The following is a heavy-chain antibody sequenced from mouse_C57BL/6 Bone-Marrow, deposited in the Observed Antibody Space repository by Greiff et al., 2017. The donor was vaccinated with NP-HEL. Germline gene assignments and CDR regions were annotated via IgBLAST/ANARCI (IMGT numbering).Heavy chain of an antibody. Sequence: DVKLVESGGGLVKPGGSLKLSCAASGFTFSSYAMSWVRQTPEKRLEWVATISDGGSYTYYPDNVKGRFTISRDNAKNNLYLQMSHLKSEDTAMYYCARDERVTTVVTYFDYWGQGTTLTVSS. CDR1: GFTFSSYA. CDR3: ARDERVTTVVTYFDY. D-gene: IGHD1-1*01. V-gene: IGHV5-4*01. CDR2: ISDGGSYT. J-gene: IGHJ2*01.